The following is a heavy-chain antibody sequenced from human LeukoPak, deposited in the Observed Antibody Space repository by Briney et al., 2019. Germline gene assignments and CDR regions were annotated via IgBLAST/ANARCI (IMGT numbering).Heavy chain of an antibody. Sequence: SETLSLTCTVSGGSISSSSYYWGWIRQPPGKGLDWIGSIFYSGSTYYNPSLKSRVTISLDTSKNQFSLKLSSVTAADTAVYYCARDRFLGSYSWLDYWGQGALVTVSS. CDR3: ARDRFLGSYSWLDY. J-gene: IGHJ4*02. V-gene: IGHV4-39*07. CDR2: IFYSGST. CDR1: GGSISSSSYY. D-gene: IGHD1-26*01.